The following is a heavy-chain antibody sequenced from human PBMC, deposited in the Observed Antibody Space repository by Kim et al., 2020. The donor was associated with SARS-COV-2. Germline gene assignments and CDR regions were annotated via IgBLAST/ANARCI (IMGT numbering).Heavy chain of an antibody. V-gene: IGHV3-48*03. CDR3: ARDSPYGSGEFDY. CDR1: GFTFSSYE. Sequence: GGSLRLSCAASGFTFSSYEMNWVRQAPGKGLEWVSYISSSGSTIYYADSVKGRFTISRDNAKNSLYLQMNSLRAEDTAVYYCARDSPYGSGEFDYWGQGTLVTVSS. J-gene: IGHJ4*02. D-gene: IGHD3-10*01. CDR2: ISSSGSTI.